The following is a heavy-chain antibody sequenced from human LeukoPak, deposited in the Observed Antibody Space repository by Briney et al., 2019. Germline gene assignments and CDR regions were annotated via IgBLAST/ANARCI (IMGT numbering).Heavy chain of an antibody. V-gene: IGHV1-2*02. J-gene: IGHJ4*02. D-gene: IGHD2-15*01. CDR2: INPNSGGT. CDR1: GYTFTGYY. Sequence: ASVKVSCKASGYTFTGYYMHWVRQAPGQGLEWMGWINPNSGGTNYAQKFQGRVTMTRDTSISTAYMELSRLRSDDTAVYYCARGLIRSRGSCYLGYWGQGTLVTVSS. CDR3: ARGLIRSRGSCYLGY.